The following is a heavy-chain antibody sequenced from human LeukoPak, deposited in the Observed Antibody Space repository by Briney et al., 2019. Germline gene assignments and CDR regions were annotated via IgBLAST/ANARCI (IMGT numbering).Heavy chain of an antibody. CDR2: IFHSGST. D-gene: IGHD3-10*01. V-gene: IGHV4-59*01. CDR3: ARWRVSGTTGFDY. J-gene: IGHJ4*02. Sequence: SETLSLTCTVSGYSISTYYWTWIRQPPGKGLEWIGYIFHSGSTQYNPSLKSRVTISVDTSKNQFSLKLTSVTAADTAFYYCARWRVSGTTGFDYWGQGTLVTVSS. CDR1: GYSISTYY.